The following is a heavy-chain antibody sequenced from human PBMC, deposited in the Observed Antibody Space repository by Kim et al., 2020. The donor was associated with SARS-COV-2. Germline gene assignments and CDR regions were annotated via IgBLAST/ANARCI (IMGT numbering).Heavy chain of an antibody. D-gene: IGHD6-13*01. V-gene: IGHV3-23*01. CDR3: AKDRDQSSSSSYGMDV. J-gene: IGHJ6*02. CDR2: ISGSGGST. Sequence: GGSLRLSCAASGFTFSSYGMTWVRQAPGKGLEWVSSISGSGGSTHYADSVKGRFTISRDNYKKTLHVQMNSLRAEDTAVYYCAKDRDQSSSSSYGMDVWGQGTTVTVSS. CDR1: GFTFSSYG.